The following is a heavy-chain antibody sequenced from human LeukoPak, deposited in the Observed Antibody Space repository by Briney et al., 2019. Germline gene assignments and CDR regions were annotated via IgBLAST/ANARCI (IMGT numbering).Heavy chain of an antibody. CDR2: IKQDGSKK. V-gene: IGHV3-7*04. Sequence: GGSLRLSCAASKFAFSSYAMSWVRQAPGKGLEWVANIKQDGSKKSYVDSVKGRFTISRDNAKNSLYLQMNSLRAEDTAIYYCTRVGYIDEGIDYWGQGTLVTVSS. D-gene: IGHD5-24*01. CDR3: TRVGYIDEGIDY. CDR1: KFAFSSYA. J-gene: IGHJ4*02.